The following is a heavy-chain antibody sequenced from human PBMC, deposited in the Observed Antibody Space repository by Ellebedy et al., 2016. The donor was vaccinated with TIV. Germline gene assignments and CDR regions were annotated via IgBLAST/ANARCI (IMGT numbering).Heavy chain of an antibody. J-gene: IGHJ5*02. Sequence: PGGSLRLSCADSGLTFSTYGMHWVRQAPGKGLEWVAAISYDGSNKYYADSVKGRFTISRDNSKNTLYLQMNSLRAEDTAVYYCATHYTAYSSGHIPSWGQGTLVTVSS. CDR3: ATHYTAYSSGHIPS. V-gene: IGHV3-30*03. CDR2: ISYDGSNK. D-gene: IGHD6-19*01. CDR1: GLTFSTYG.